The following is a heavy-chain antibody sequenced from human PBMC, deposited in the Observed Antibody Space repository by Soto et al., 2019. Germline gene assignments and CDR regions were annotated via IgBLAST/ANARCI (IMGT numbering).Heavy chain of an antibody. J-gene: IGHJ2*01. CDR3: ARGIDFYCDL. Sequence: EVQLVESGGDLVQPGGSLSLSCVASGFTFSNYWMHWVRQAPGKGLEWVSRINSDESSRAYADSVKGRFISSRDNDKNSLSLEMNSLRAEDTAVYYCARGIDFYCDLWGRGTLVTVSS. CDR1: GFTFSNYW. V-gene: IGHV3-74*01. CDR2: INSDESSR.